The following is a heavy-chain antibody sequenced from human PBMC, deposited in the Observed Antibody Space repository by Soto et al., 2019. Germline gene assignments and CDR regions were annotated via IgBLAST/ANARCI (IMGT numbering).Heavy chain of an antibody. CDR2: IYYSGST. Sequence: SETLSLTCTVSGGSISSGDYYWSWIRQPPGKGLEWIGYIYYSGSTYYNPSLKSRVTISVDTSKNQFSLKLSSVTAADTAVYYCARTYSSGYYYDDYWGQGTLVTVSS. D-gene: IGHD3-22*01. CDR1: GGSISSGDYY. V-gene: IGHV4-30-4*01. CDR3: ARTYSSGYYYDDY. J-gene: IGHJ4*02.